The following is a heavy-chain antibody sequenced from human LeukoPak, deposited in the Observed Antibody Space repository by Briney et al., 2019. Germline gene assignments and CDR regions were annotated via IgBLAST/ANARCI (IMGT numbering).Heavy chain of an antibody. CDR2: IYYSGST. CDR1: GGSISSYY. D-gene: IGHD3-10*01. Sequence: SETLSLTCTVSGGSISSYYWSWIRQPPGKGLEWIGYIYYSGSTNYNPSLKSRVTISVDTSKNQFSLKLSSVTAADTAVYYCARELLWFGEAKGMDVWGQGTTVTVSS. CDR3: ARELLWFGEAKGMDV. V-gene: IGHV4-59*01. J-gene: IGHJ6*02.